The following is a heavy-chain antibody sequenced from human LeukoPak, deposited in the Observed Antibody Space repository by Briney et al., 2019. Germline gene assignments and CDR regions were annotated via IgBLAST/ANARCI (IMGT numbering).Heavy chain of an antibody. Sequence: GGSLRLSCAASGFTFSSYEMNWVRQAPGKGLEWVSYISSGGITIYYADSVKGRFTISRDNAKNSLYLQMNSLRAEDTAVYYCARAMYYYDSSGYYRRDYWGQGTLVTVSS. CDR2: ISSGGITI. D-gene: IGHD3-22*01. V-gene: IGHV3-48*03. CDR1: GFTFSSYE. CDR3: ARAMYYYDSSGYYRRDY. J-gene: IGHJ4*02.